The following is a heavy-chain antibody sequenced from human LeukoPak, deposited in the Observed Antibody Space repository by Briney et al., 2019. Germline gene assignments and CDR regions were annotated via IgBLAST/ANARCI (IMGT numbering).Heavy chain of an antibody. CDR1: SGSIRSSSFY. CDR3: ARSLKGYMDV. J-gene: IGHJ6*03. V-gene: IGHV4-39*07. Sequence: SETLSLTCTVSSGSIRSSSFYWGWLRQAPGTGLEWIGIIHYSGTTYYSPSLKSRVTMSVDTSKNQFSLKLSSVTAADTAVYYCARSLKGYMDVWGKGTTVTISS. CDR2: IHYSGTT.